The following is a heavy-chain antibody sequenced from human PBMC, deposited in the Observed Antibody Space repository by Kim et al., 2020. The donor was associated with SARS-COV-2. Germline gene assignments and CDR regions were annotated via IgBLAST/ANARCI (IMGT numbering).Heavy chain of an antibody. Sequence: SETLSLTCTVSGGSVSSVSYYWGWLRQPPGEGLEWIASLHYTGNTYYNPSLRSRVTISVDTSKNRFSLNLNSVNAADTADYYCVSAWNTAMVNYCGQGT. D-gene: IGHD5-18*01. CDR2: LHYTGNT. J-gene: IGHJ4*02. CDR1: GGSVSSVSYY. V-gene: IGHV4-39*07. CDR3: VSAWNTAMVNY.